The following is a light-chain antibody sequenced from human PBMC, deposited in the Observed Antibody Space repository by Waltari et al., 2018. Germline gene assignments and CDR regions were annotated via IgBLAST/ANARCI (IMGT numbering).Light chain of an antibody. J-gene: IGLJ1*01. Sequence: SYELTQPPSVSVSPGQTARITCSGHELPRKYAYWFQQKSGQAPRLVIYEDTKRPPGIPEGFSGSSSGTVATLTITGAQVDDEADYYCYSSDSTGLRVFGGGTTVVVL. V-gene: IGLV3-10*01. CDR2: EDT. CDR1: ELPRKY. CDR3: YSSDSTGLRV.